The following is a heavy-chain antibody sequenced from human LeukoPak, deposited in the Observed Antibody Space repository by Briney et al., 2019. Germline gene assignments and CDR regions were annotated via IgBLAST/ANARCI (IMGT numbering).Heavy chain of an antibody. CDR3: ANKPAGFDP. CDR2: ISYDGSNK. J-gene: IGHJ5*02. D-gene: IGHD1-14*01. CDR1: GFTFSSYA. Sequence: QPGGSLRLSCAASGFTFSSYAMHWVRQAPGKGPEWVAVISYDGSNKYYADFVKGRFTISRDNSKNTLYLQMNSLRAEDTAVYYCANKPAGFDPWGQGTLVTVSS. V-gene: IGHV3-30-3*01.